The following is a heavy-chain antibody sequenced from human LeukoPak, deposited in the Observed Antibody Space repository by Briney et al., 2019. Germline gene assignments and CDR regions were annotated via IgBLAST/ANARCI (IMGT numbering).Heavy chain of an antibody. CDR3: AKDGYYDFWSGPNPDY. Sequence: GGSLRLSCAASGFLFISYPFHWVRQAPGKGLDWVASVSHDGEKTYYADSVKGRFTISRDNSKNTLYLQMNSLRAEDTAVYYCAKDGYYDFWSGPNPDYWGQGTLVTVSS. CDR1: GFLFISYP. J-gene: IGHJ4*02. D-gene: IGHD3-3*01. V-gene: IGHV3-30*04. CDR2: VSHDGEKT.